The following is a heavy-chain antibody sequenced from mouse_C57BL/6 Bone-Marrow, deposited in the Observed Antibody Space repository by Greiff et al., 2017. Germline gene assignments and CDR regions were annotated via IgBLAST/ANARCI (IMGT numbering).Heavy chain of an antibody. J-gene: IGHJ4*01. Sequence: QVQLQQSGAELVRPGASVKLSCKASGYTFTDYYINWVKQRPGQGLEWIARIYPGSGNTYYNEKFKGKATLTAEKSSSTAYMQLSSLTSEDSAVYFCARGALYDGYTDYWGQGTSVTVSS. CDR2: IYPGSGNT. V-gene: IGHV1-76*01. CDR3: ARGALYDGYTDY. CDR1: GYTFTDYY. D-gene: IGHD2-3*01.